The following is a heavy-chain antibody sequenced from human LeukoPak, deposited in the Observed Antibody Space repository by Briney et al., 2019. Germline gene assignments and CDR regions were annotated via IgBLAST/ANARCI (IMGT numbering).Heavy chain of an antibody. V-gene: IGHV4-59*12. D-gene: IGHD5-12*01. CDR2: IYYSGST. CDR3: ARGLVATITEFDY. Sequence: SETLSLTCTVSGGSISSYYWSWIRQPPGKGLEWIGYIYYSGSTNYNPSLKSRVTISVDRSKNQFSLKLSSVTAADTAVYYCARGLVATITEFDYWGQGTLVTVSS. CDR1: GGSISSYY. J-gene: IGHJ4*02.